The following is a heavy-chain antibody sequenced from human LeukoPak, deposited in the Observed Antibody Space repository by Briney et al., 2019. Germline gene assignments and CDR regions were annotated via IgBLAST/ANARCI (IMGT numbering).Heavy chain of an antibody. D-gene: IGHD3-9*01. CDR2: ISGTSGKT. J-gene: IGHJ4*02. Sequence: GGSLRLSCAASGFTFSSYAMSWVRQAPGSGLEWVSAISGTSGKTYFADSVKGRFTISRDNSKNTLFVQMNSLRAEDTAVYYCAKGLTSEYYPYFDNWGQGTLVTVSS. V-gene: IGHV3-23*01. CDR1: GFTFSSYA. CDR3: AKGLTSEYYPYFDN.